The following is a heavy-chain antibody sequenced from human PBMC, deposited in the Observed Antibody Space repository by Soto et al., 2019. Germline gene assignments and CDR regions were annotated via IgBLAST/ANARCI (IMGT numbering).Heavy chain of an antibody. CDR2: IYYSGST. D-gene: IGHD6-13*01. V-gene: IGHV4-39*01. CDR3: AAYSSSWPYYFDY. J-gene: IGHJ4*02. Sequence: QLQLQESGPGLVKPSETLSLTCTVSGGSISSSSYYWGWIRQPPGKGLEWIGSIYYSGSTYYNPSLKSRVTISVDTSKNQFSLKLSSVTAADTAVYYCAAYSSSWPYYFDYWGQGTLVTVSS. CDR1: GGSISSSSYY.